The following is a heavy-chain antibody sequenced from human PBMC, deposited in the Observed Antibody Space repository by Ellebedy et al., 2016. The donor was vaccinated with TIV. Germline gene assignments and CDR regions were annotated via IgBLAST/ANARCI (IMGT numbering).Heavy chain of an antibody. D-gene: IGHD1-14*01. CDR2: RSYNGNT. V-gene: IGHV4-59*11. J-gene: IGHJ4*02. CDR3: ASGPNQDFFDY. CDR1: GFSISGHW. Sequence: MPSETLSLTCSVSGFSISGHWWSWIRQPPGKGLEWIGYRSYNGNTNYNPSLKSRVTMSVDTSRNQFSLKVNSVTAADTALYYCASGPNQDFFDYWGPGTLVTVSS.